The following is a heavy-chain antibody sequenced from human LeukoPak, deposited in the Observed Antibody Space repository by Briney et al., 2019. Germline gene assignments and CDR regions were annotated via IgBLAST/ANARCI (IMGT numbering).Heavy chain of an antibody. CDR2: IYYRGTT. Sequence: PSETLSLTCTVSGGSISSYYWNWIRQPPGKGLEWIGYIYYRGTTNYSPSFKSRVIISVDTSKKQFSLHLTSVTAADTAVYYCARSPGGSYDFDYWGQGTLVTVAS. V-gene: IGHV4-59*01. D-gene: IGHD1-26*01. CDR3: ARSPGGSYDFDY. CDR1: GGSISSYY. J-gene: IGHJ4*02.